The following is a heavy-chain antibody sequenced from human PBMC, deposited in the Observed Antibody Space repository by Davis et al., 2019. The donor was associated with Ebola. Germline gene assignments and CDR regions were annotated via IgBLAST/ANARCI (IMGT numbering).Heavy chain of an antibody. CDR2: IYSGGST. Sequence: GESLKISCAASGFTVSSNYMSWVRHAPGKGLEWVSVIYSGGSTYYADSVKGRFTISRDNSKNTLYLQMNSLRAEDTAVYYCARVDTVATNFDYWGQGTLLTVSS. CDR1: GFTVSSNY. V-gene: IGHV3-53*01. D-gene: IGHD5-12*01. J-gene: IGHJ4*02. CDR3: ARVDTVATNFDY.